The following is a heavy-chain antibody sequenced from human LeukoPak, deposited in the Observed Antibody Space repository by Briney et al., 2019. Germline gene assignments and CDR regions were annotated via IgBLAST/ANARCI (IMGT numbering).Heavy chain of an antibody. J-gene: IGHJ4*02. CDR3: ARAGNYGGNSF. V-gene: IGHV3-9*01. CDR2: ISWNSGSI. CDR1: GFTFDDYA. D-gene: IGHD4-23*01. Sequence: GGSLRLSCAASGFTFDDYAMHWVRQASGKGLEWVSGISWNSGSIGYADSVKGRFTISRDNAKNSLYLQMNSLRAEDTALYYCARAGNYGGNSFWGQGTLVTVSS.